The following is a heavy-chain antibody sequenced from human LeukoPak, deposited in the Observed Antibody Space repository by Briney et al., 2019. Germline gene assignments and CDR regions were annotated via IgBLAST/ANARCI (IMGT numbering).Heavy chain of an antibody. CDR1: GYTFTGYY. V-gene: IGHV1-2*02. CDR2: INPNSSGT. D-gene: IGHD3-22*01. CDR3: ARDERYDSSGYPFDF. J-gene: IGHJ4*02. Sequence: GASVKVSCKASGYTFTGYYMHWVRQAPGQGLEWMGWINPNSSGTNYAQKFQGRVTMTRDTSISTAYMELSRLRSDDTAVYYCARDERYDSSGYPFDFWGQGTLVTVSS.